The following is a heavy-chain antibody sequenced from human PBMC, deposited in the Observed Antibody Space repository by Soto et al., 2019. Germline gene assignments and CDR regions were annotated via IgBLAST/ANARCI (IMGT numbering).Heavy chain of an antibody. J-gene: IGHJ5*02. Sequence: SGPTLVNPTQTLTLTCTFSGFSLSTREVSVGWIRQPPGKALEWLALIYWDDDRRYSPSLKNRLTITKDTSKNQVVLTMTNMDPVDTATYYCVCNTISCFKFDPWGPGILVTLSS. V-gene: IGHV2-5*02. D-gene: IGHD2-2*01. CDR3: VCNTISCFKFDP. CDR1: GFSLSTREVS. CDR2: IYWDDDR.